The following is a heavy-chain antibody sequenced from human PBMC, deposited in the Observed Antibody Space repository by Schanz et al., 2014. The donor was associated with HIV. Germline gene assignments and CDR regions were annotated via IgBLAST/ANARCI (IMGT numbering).Heavy chain of an antibody. V-gene: IGHV1-69*01. D-gene: IGHD6-13*01. Sequence: QVQLVQSGAEVKKPGSSVKVSCKASGGTFSIYAISWVRQAPGQGLEWMGGIIHIFGTTNYAPKFQGRATITADESTSTAYMELSSLRSEDTAVYYCARDSPVAAGTLDYWGQGTLVTVSS. J-gene: IGHJ4*02. CDR1: GGTFSIYA. CDR3: ARDSPVAAGTLDY. CDR2: IIHIFGTT.